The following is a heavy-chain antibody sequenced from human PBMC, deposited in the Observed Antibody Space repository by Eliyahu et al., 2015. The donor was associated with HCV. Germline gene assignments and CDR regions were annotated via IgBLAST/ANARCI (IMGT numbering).Heavy chain of an antibody. Sequence: QVQLVESGGGVVQPGRSLRLSCAASGFTFSSYGMHWVRQAPGKGLEWVAVISYDGSNKYYADSVKGRFTTSRDNSKNTLYLQMNSLRAEDTAVYYCAKDVEVEVGVSDYWGQGTLVTVSS. J-gene: IGHJ4*02. CDR3: AKDVEVEVGVSDY. D-gene: IGHD1-26*01. V-gene: IGHV3-30*18. CDR2: ISYDGSNK. CDR1: GFTFSSYG.